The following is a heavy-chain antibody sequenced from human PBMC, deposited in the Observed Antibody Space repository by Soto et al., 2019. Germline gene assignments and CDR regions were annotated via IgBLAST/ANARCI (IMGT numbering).Heavy chain of an antibody. D-gene: IGHD2-2*01. CDR3: AKVVVPGWGFDY. Sequence: EVQLLESGGGLVQPGGSLRLSCAASGFTFSSYAMSWVRQATGKVLEWVSAISGSGGSTYYADSVKGRFTISRDNSKNTLYLQMNSLRAEDTAVYYCAKVVVPGWGFDYWGQGTLVTVSS. CDR1: GFTFSSYA. J-gene: IGHJ4*02. V-gene: IGHV3-23*01. CDR2: ISGSGGST.